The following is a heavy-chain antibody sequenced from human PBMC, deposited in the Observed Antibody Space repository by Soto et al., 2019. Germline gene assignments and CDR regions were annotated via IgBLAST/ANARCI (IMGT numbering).Heavy chain of an antibody. CDR3: ARAESDYDILTGQLDY. V-gene: IGHV3-33*01. CDR1: GFTFSSYG. Sequence: GSLRLSCAASGFTFSSYGMHWVRQAPGKGLEWVAVIWYDGSNKYYADSVKGRFTISRDNSKNTLYLQMNSLRAEDTAVYYCARAESDYDILTGQLDYWGQGTLVTVSS. D-gene: IGHD3-9*01. J-gene: IGHJ4*02. CDR2: IWYDGSNK.